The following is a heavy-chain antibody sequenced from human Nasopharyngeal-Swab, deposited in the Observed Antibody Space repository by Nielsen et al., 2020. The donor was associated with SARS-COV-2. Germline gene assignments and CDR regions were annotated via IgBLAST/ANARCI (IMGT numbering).Heavy chain of an antibody. D-gene: IGHD6-13*01. CDR2: IYYSGGT. Sequence: SETLSLTCTVSGGSISSYYWSWIRQPPGKGLEWIGYIYYSGGTNYNPSLKSRVTISVDTSKNQFSLKLSSVTAADTAVYYCARVGGIPGGYSSSWGYYYGMDVWGQGTTVTVSS. J-gene: IGHJ6*02. CDR1: GGSISSYY. V-gene: IGHV4-59*01. CDR3: ARVGGIPGGYSSSWGYYYGMDV.